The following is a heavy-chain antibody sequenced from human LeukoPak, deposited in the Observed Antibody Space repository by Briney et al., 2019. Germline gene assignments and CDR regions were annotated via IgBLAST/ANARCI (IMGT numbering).Heavy chain of an antibody. V-gene: IGHV1-69*01. CDR1: GGIFANYA. J-gene: IGHJ4*02. CDR2: IIPIFGSG. Sequence: ASVKVSCKASGGIFANYAISWVRKAPGQGLGWMGGIIPIFGSGHSAQKFQGRLTITADESTRTTYMELSSLRSEDTAVYYCAKGHDDFRQFDFWGQGTLVIVSS. CDR3: AKGHDDFRQFDF. D-gene: IGHD3-3*01.